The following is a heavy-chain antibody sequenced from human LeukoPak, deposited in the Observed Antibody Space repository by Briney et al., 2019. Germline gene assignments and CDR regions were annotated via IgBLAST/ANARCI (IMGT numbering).Heavy chain of an antibody. CDR3: ARADPNWFDP. CDR2: INHSGST. J-gene: IGHJ5*02. Sequence: SETLSLTCAVYGGSFSGYYWSWIRQPPGKGLEWIGEINHSGSTNYNPSLKSRVTISVDTSKNQFSLKLSSVTAADTAVYYCARADPNWFDPWGQGTLVTVSS. V-gene: IGHV4-34*01. CDR1: GGSFSGYY.